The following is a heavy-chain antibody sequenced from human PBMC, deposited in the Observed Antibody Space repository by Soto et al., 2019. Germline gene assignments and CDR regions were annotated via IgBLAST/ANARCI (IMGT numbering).Heavy chain of an antibody. D-gene: IGHD2-2*01. CDR1: GGTFSSYS. J-gene: IGHJ5*02. Sequence: QVQLVQSGAEVKKPGSSVKVSCEASGGTFSSYSFSWVRQAPGQGLEWMGRVVPIFGMANYAQKFQGRVTITADKSTSTVYMEMRSLRSDDTAVYYCARGGAVVVPGSVDRHNWFDPWGQGTLVTVSS. CDR2: VVPIFGMA. CDR3: ARGGAVVVPGSVDRHNWFDP. V-gene: IGHV1-69*02.